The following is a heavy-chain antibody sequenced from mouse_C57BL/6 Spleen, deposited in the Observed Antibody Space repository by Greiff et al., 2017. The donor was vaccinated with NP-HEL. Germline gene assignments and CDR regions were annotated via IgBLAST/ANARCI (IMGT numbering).Heavy chain of an antibody. D-gene: IGHD1-1*01. J-gene: IGHJ2*01. CDR1: GYTFTSYW. Sequence: QVQLQQPGAELVKPGASVKMSCKASGYTFTSYWITWVKQRPGQGLEWIGDIYPGSGSTNYNEKFKSKATLTVDTSSSTAYMQLSSLTSEDSAVYYCARAPATVVASDDWGQGTTLTVSS. CDR2: IYPGSGST. CDR3: ARAPATVVASDD. V-gene: IGHV1-55*01.